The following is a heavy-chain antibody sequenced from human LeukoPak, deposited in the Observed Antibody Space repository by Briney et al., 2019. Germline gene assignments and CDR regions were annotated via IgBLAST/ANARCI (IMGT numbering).Heavy chain of an antibody. V-gene: IGHV3-48*01. CDR3: ARDWI. CDR2: ISGPGTTT. Sequence: GGSLRLSCTTSGFSFTNYAMNWVRQAPGKGLEWLSYISGPGTTTKYADSVKGRFTISRDNDKNSLYLQMNSLRAEDTAVYYCARDWIWGQGTMVTVSP. J-gene: IGHJ3*02. CDR1: GFSFTNYA.